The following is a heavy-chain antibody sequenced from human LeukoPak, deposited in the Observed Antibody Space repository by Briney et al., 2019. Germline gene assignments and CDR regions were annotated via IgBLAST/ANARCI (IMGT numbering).Heavy chain of an antibody. CDR3: ARGGVPFGSDY. J-gene: IGHJ4*02. CDR1: GDSFRSVKDY. D-gene: IGHD3-10*01. CDR2: GDYSGGT. Sequence: SETLSLTCSVSGDSFRSVKDYWAWIRQPPGKGLEWIASGDYSGGTYYNPSLESRVTISVDTSKNQFSLKLSSVTAADTAVYYCARGGVPFGSDYWGQGTLVTVSS. V-gene: IGHV4-39*07.